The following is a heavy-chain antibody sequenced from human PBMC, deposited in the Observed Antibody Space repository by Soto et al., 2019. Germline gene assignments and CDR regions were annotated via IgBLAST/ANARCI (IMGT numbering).Heavy chain of an antibody. CDR2: ISSSSSYI. Sequence: GGSLRLSCAASGFTFSSYSMNWVRQAPGKGLEWVSSISSSSSYIYYADSVKGRFTISRDNAKNSLYLQMNSLRAEDAAVYYCARDSNPVVVVPAAIDYWGQGTLVTVSS. J-gene: IGHJ4*02. CDR1: GFTFSSYS. V-gene: IGHV3-21*01. D-gene: IGHD2-2*01. CDR3: ARDSNPVVVVPAAIDY.